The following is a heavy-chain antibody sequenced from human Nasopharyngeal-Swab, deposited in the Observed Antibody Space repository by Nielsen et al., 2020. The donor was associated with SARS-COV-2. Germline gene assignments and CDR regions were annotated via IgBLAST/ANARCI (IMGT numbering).Heavy chain of an antibody. J-gene: IGHJ4*02. V-gene: IGHV3-23*01. CDR3: AKGYSGYVFGTLDY. D-gene: IGHD5-12*01. CDR1: GFTFSSYA. Sequence: GGSLRLSCAASGFTFSSYAMSWVRQAPRKGLEWVSAISGSGGSTYYADSVKGRFTISRDNSKNTLYLQMNSLRAEDTAVYYCAKGYSGYVFGTLDYWGQGTLVTVSS. CDR2: ISGSGGST.